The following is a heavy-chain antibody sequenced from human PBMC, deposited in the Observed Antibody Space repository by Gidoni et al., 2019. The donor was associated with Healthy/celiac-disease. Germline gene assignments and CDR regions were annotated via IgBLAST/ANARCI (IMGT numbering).Heavy chain of an antibody. CDR2: IKSKTDGGTT. CDR1: GFTFSNAW. J-gene: IGHJ4*02. Sequence: EVQLVESGGGLVKPGGSLSLSFPASGFTFSNAWMSWVRQAPGKGLEWVGRIKSKTDGGTTDYAAPVKGRFTISRDDSKNTLYLQMNSLKTEDTAVYYCTTELGSGELLDLFFDYWGQGTLVTVSS. V-gene: IGHV3-15*01. D-gene: IGHD1-26*01. CDR3: TTELGSGELLDLFFDY.